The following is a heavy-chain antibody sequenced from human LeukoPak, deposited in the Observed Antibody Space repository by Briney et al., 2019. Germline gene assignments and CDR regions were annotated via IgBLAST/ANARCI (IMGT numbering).Heavy chain of an antibody. CDR1: GGSVSSGSYY. CDR2: IYYSGST. V-gene: IGHV4-61*01. Sequence: NPSETLSLTCTVSGGSVSSGSYYWSWIRQPPGKGLEWIGYIYYSGSTNYNPSLKSRVTISVDTSKNQFSLKLSSVTAADTAVYYCARADLRDSDAFDIWGQGTMVTVSS. CDR3: ARADLRDSDAFDI. D-gene: IGHD3-3*01. J-gene: IGHJ3*02.